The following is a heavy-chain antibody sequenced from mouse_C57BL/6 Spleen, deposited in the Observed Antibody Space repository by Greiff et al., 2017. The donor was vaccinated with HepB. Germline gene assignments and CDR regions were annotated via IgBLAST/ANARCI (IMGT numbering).Heavy chain of an antibody. J-gene: IGHJ3*01. CDR1: GFSLTSYA. D-gene: IGHD2-3*01. CDR2: IWTGGGT. CDR3: ARTVDDGYPVAWFAY. V-gene: IGHV2-9-1*01. Sequence: VKLQESGPGLVAPSQSLSITCTVSGFSLTSYAISWVRQPPGKGLEWLGVIWTGGGTNYNSALKSRLSISKDNSKSQVFLKMNSLQTDDTARYYCARTVDDGYPVAWFAYWGQGTLVTVSA.